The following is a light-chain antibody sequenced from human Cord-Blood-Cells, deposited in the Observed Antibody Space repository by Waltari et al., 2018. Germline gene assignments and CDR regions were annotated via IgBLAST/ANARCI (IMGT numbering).Light chain of an antibody. CDR2: DVS. CDR3: CSYAGSYTYVV. Sequence: QSALTKPRPVSGPPGRPVTIPCTGTSGDVGGYNYVPCYQQHPGKAPKLMIYDVSKRPSGVPDRFSGSKSGNTASLTISGLQAEDEADYYCCSYAGSYTYVVFGGGTKLTVL. J-gene: IGLJ2*01. CDR1: SGDVGGYNY. V-gene: IGLV2-11*01.